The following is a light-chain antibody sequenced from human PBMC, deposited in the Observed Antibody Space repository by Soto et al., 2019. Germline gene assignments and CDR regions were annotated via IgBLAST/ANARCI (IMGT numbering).Light chain of an antibody. V-gene: IGLV2-14*03. CDR1: GSDVGAHDF. CDR2: EVN. Sequence: QSVLAQPASVSGSPGQAITISCSGTGSDVGAHDFISWYQQHPGKAPKLMIYEVNNRPSGVSDRFSGSKSGNTASLTISGLQTEDEADYYCNSYTSHNTFVFGSGTKVT. J-gene: IGLJ1*01. CDR3: NSYTSHNTFV.